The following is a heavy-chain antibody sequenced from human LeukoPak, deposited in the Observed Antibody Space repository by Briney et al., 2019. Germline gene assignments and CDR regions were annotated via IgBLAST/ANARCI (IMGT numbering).Heavy chain of an antibody. CDR3: ARGRVRGYCSSTSCYYYYGMDV. J-gene: IGHJ6*02. Sequence: SETLSLTCAVYGGSFSGYYWSWIRQPPGKGLEWIGEINHSGSTNSNPSLKSRVTISVDTSKNQFSLKLSSVTAADTAVYYCARGRVRGYCSSTSCYYYYGMDVWGQGTTVTVSS. CDR2: INHSGST. D-gene: IGHD2-2*01. V-gene: IGHV4-34*01. CDR1: GGSFSGYY.